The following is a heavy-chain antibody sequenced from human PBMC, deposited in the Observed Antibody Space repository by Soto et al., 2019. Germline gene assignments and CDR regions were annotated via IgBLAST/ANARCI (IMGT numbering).Heavy chain of an antibody. D-gene: IGHD3-3*01. V-gene: IGHV4-39*01. CDR1: GGSLRDSDYY. CDR2: IYYSGRT. Sequence: PSETLSLTCTVSGGSLRDSDYYWGWVRQPPGKGLDWIGSIYYSGRTYYNPSLKSRVTISVDTSKRQFSLKLSSVTAADTAVYYCASSYDFWSGYYPTYYYMDVWGKGTTVTVSS. J-gene: IGHJ6*03. CDR3: ASSYDFWSGYYPTYYYMDV.